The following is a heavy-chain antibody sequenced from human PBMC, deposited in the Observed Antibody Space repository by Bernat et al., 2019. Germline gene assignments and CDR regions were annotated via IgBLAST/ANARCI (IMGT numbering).Heavy chain of an antibody. J-gene: IGHJ4*02. CDR1: GFTFTSHA. Sequence: EVQLLESGGGLAQPGGSLRLSCAASGFTFTSHAMSWVRQAPGKGLEWVSGIDGSGSGTHYADSVKGRFTISRDNSRNTVYLQMDSLRAEDAAIYYGVRGQDAVAPGLCYWGQGTLVTVSS. CDR2: IDGSGSGT. V-gene: IGHV3-23*01. CDR3: VRGQDAVAPGLCY. D-gene: IGHD2-21*01.